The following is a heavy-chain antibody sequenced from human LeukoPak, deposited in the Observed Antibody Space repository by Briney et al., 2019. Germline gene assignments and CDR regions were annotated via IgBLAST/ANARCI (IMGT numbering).Heavy chain of an antibody. CDR2: ISGSGGST. CDR1: GFTFSSYA. V-gene: IGHV3-23*01. J-gene: IGHJ4*02. Sequence: GGSLRLSCAAPGFTFSSYAMSWVRQAPGKGLEWVSAISGSGGSTYYADSVKGRFTISRDNAKNTLYLQMNSLRAEDTAVYYCAREARKWLVQGYSDYWGQGTLVTVSS. D-gene: IGHD6-19*01. CDR3: AREARKWLVQGYSDY.